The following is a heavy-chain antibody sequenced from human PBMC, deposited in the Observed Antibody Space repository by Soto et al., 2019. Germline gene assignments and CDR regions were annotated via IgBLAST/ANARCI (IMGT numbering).Heavy chain of an antibody. Sequence: SETLSLTCTVSGGSISSYYWSWIRQPPGKGLEWIGYIYYSGSTNYNPSLKSRVTISVDTSKNQFSLKLSSVTAADTAVYYCARRTSVIAAADYYYYYMDVWGKGTTVTVSS. CDR3: ARRTSVIAAADYYYYYMDV. J-gene: IGHJ6*03. D-gene: IGHD6-13*01. CDR1: GGSISSYY. CDR2: IYYSGST. V-gene: IGHV4-59*08.